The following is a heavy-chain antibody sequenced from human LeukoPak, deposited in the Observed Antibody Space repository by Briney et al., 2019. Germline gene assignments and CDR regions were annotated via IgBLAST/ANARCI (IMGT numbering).Heavy chain of an antibody. Sequence: PSETLSLTCTVSGGSISSYYWSWVRQPPGKGLEWIGEIYHSGSTNYNPSLKSRVTISVDKSKNQFSLKLSSVTAADTAVYYCARGSTVVTAILDYWGQGTLVTVSS. CDR2: IYHSGST. D-gene: IGHD2-21*02. CDR1: GGSISSYY. CDR3: ARGSTVVTAILDY. J-gene: IGHJ4*02. V-gene: IGHV4-59*12.